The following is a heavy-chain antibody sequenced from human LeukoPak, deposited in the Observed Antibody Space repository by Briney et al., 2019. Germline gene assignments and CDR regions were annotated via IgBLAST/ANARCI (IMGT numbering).Heavy chain of an antibody. V-gene: IGHV3-23*01. J-gene: IGHJ4*02. CDR2: IGGSGYTT. CDR1: GFTFSSYG. D-gene: IGHD6-13*01. Sequence: PGGSLRLSCAASGFTFSSYGMTWVRQAPGKGLEWVSSIGGSGYTTYYTDSVKGRFTISRDNSKSTLYLQMNSLRVEDTAAYYCAKILSAAGSGEWGQGTLVTVSS. CDR3: AKILSAAGSGE.